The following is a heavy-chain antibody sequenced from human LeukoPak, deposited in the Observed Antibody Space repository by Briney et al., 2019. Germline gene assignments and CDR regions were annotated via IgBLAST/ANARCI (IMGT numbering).Heavy chain of an antibody. CDR3: AKSGYNRFDY. J-gene: IGHJ4*02. D-gene: IGHD5-24*01. CDR1: GLNLSINY. V-gene: IGHV3-53*01. CDR2: IYRGGST. Sequence: GGSLRLSCAASGLNLSINYMNWVRQAPGKGLEWVSVIYRGGSTYYADSVKGRFTISRDNSKNTLYLQMNSLRAEETAVYYCAKSGYNRFDYWGQGTLVTVSS.